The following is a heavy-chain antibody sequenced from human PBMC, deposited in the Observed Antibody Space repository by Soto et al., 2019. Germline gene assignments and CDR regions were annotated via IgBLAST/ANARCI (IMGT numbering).Heavy chain of an antibody. CDR3: ARGRTYSSFDY. D-gene: IGHD6-13*01. CDR2: IIPILGIA. Sequence: SLKVSCKASGYTFTGYYMHWVRQAPGQGLEWMGRIIPILGIANYAQKFQGRVTITADKSTSTAYMELSSLRSEDTAVYYCARGRTYSSFDYWGQGTLVTVSS. V-gene: IGHV1-69*02. CDR1: GYTFTGYY. J-gene: IGHJ4*02.